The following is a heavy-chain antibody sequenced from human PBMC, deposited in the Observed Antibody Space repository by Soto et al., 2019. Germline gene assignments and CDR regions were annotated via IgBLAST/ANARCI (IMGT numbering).Heavy chain of an antibody. J-gene: IGHJ6*02. V-gene: IGHV1-69*01. CDR3: ARWPDSRYYYGMDV. D-gene: IGHD2-15*01. CDR2: IIPSFGTA. CDR1: GGTFSSYA. Sequence: QVQLVQSGAEVKKPGSSVKVSCKASGGTFSSYAISWVRQAPGQGLEWMGGIIPSFGTANYAQKFQGRVTITADESTSPAYMELSSLRSEDTAVYYCARWPDSRYYYGMDVWGQGTTVTVSS.